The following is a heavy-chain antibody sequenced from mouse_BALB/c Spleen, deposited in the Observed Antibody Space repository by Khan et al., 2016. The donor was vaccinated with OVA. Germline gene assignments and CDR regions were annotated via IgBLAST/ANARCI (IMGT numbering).Heavy chain of an antibody. J-gene: IGHJ3*01. CDR1: GFTFSSYS. V-gene: IGHV5-6*01. CDR2: ISSGGDYT. CDR3: ADRLTGSFAY. Sequence: EVELVESGGDLVKPGGSLKLSCAASGFTFSSYSMSWVRQTPDKRLEWVASISSGGDYTSYHDSVKGRFTISRANATNTLYMQMSDLKSEDTAMYYCADRLTGSFAYWGQGTLVTVSA.